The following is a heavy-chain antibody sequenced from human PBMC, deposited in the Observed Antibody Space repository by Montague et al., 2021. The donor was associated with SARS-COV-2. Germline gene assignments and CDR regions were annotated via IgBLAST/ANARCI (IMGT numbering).Heavy chain of an antibody. CDR2: INHSRST. V-gene: IGHV4-34*01. CDR3: ACGEITTRGLIYYYGMDV. J-gene: IGHJ6*02. Sequence: SETRSLTCTVSGGSISSYYWTWIRQSPRKGLEWIGEINHSRSTNYNPSLKSRVTISVDTSKNQFSLKLSSVTAADTAVYYCACGEITTRGLIYYYGMDVWGQGTTVTVSS. CDR1: GGSISSYY. D-gene: IGHD4-11*01.